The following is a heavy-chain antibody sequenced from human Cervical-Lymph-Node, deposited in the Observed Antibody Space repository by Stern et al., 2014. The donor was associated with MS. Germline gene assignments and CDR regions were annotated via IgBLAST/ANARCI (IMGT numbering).Heavy chain of an antibody. V-gene: IGHV1-46*01. CDR1: GYTFTNYY. D-gene: IGHD3-16*01. J-gene: IGHJ4*02. Sequence: VQLVESGPEVKKPGASVMVSCKTSGYTFTNYYIHWVRQAPGQGLEWMGIINPNGGVTTSAQKFQGRFTMTRDTSTTPVFMRLITLTSEDTAMYYCTRAVGGVGREWGQGTRVFVSS. CDR3: TRAVGGVGRE. CDR2: INPNGGVT.